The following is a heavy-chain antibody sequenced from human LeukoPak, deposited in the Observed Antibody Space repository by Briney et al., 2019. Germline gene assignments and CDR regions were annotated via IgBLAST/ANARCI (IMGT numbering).Heavy chain of an antibody. Sequence: SETLSLTCAVSGYSISSGYYWGWIRQPPGKGLEWIGSIYHSGSTYYSPSLKSRVTISVDTSKNQFSLKLSSVTAADTAVYYCARHRMFSTATLYYYYYYMDVWGKGTTVTVSS. J-gene: IGHJ6*03. V-gene: IGHV4-38-2*01. D-gene: IGHD3-10*02. CDR3: ARHRMFSTATLYYYYYYMDV. CDR1: GYSISSGYY. CDR2: IYHSGST.